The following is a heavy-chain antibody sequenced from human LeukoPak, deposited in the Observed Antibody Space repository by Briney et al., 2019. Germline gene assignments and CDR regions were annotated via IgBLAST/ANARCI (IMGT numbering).Heavy chain of an antibody. D-gene: IGHD3-10*01. Sequence: GGSLRLSCAASGFTFNSYAMNWVRQAPGKGLEWVSVISGDGGRTYYADSVKGRFTISRDNSRSTLYLQMNSLRPEDTAIYYCAREGYYGSGSPPSLYFDYWGQGTLVTVSS. V-gene: IGHV3-23*01. CDR1: GFTFNSYA. CDR2: ISGDGGRT. J-gene: IGHJ4*02. CDR3: AREGYYGSGSPPSLYFDY.